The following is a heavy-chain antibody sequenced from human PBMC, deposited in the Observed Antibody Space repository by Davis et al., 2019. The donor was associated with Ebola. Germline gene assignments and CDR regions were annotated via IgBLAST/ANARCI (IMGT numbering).Heavy chain of an antibody. CDR2: VSRKGDS. V-gene: IGHV3-23*01. J-gene: IGHJ4*02. CDR1: GFTFSRYW. CDR3: AKEMEVTKPYDH. Sequence: PGGSLRLSCAASGFTFSRYWMSWVRQAQGKGLEWVAAVSRKGDSYYADSVKGRFTVSRDTSKDTLFLQMDSLRDGDTAIYYCAKEMEVTKPYDHWGQGTLVTVSS. D-gene: IGHD2-21*02.